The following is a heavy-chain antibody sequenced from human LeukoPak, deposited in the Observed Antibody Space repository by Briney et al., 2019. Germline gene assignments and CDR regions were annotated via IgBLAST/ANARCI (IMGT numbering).Heavy chain of an antibody. J-gene: IGHJ4*02. Sequence: ASVKVSCKASGYTFTGYFVHWVRQAPGQGLEWMGWINPNSGGTNYAQKFQGRVTMTRDTSISTAYMELSRLRSDDTAVYYCARDRGIAAAGDFDYWGQGTLVTVSS. V-gene: IGHV1-2*02. CDR2: INPNSGGT. D-gene: IGHD6-13*01. CDR1: GYTFTGYF. CDR3: ARDRGIAAAGDFDY.